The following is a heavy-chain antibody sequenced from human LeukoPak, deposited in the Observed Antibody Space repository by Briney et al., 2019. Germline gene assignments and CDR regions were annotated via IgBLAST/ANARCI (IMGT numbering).Heavy chain of an antibody. CDR2: ITPGGGT. CDR3: ARDRYGDGFAHFDY. J-gene: IGHJ4*02. Sequence: VASVKVSCKASGYTFTSYGISWVRQAPGQGLEWMGWITPGGGTNYPQKFQGRVAITWDTSITTAYMDLSRLTSDDTAVYYCARDRYGDGFAHFDYWGQGALVTVSS. CDR1: GYTFTSYG. V-gene: IGHV1-2*02. D-gene: IGHD5-24*01.